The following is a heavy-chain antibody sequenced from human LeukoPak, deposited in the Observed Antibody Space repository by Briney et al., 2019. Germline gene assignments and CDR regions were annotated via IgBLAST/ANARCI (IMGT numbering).Heavy chain of an antibody. V-gene: IGHV1-8*01. D-gene: IGHD4-23*01. CDR1: GYSFNSYD. J-gene: IGHJ4*02. CDR3: ARGRGGNTDY. CDR2: MNLNSGNT. Sequence: GASVKVSCKASGYSFNSYDINWVRQATGQGLEWMGLMNLNSGNTGYAQKFQGRGTMTRNTYISTAYIELSSLRSDDTAVYYCARGRGGNTDYWGQGTLVSVSS.